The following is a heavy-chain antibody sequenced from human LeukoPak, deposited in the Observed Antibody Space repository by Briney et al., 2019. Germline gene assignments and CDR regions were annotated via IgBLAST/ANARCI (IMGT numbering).Heavy chain of an antibody. J-gene: IGHJ4*02. CDR1: GGTFSSYA. Sequence: ASVKVSCKASGGTFSSYAISWVRQAPGQGLEWMGRIIPILGIANYAQKFQGRVTITADKSTSTAYMELSSLRSEDTAVYYCARGLGGDSGYHDYWGQGTLVTVSS. CDR2: IIPILGIA. CDR3: ARGLGGDSGYHDY. D-gene: IGHD3-22*01. V-gene: IGHV1-69*04.